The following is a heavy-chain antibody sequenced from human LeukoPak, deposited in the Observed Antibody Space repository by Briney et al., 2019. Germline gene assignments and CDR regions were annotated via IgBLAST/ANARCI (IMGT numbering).Heavy chain of an antibody. D-gene: IGHD4-23*01. CDR1: DVSISSYY. Sequence: SETLSLTCTVSDVSISSYYWSWIRQPPGKGLEWIGYGSTNYNPSLKSRVTISADTSKNQFSLKLTSVTAADTAVYYCARVGFHYGGNSGINYFDYWGQGTLVTVSS. CDR3: ARVGFHYGGNSGINYFDY. J-gene: IGHJ4*02. CDR2: GST. V-gene: IGHV4-59*01.